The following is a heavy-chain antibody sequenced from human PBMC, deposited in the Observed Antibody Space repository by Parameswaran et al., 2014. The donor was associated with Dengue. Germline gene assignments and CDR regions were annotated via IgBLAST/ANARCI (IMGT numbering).Heavy chain of an antibody. J-gene: IGHJ6*02. CDR2: IKEDGSEK. CDR1: GFTFNNYW. V-gene: IGHV3-7*01. CDR3: TRDRLYYYGMDV. Sequence: GGSLRLSCAASGFTFNNYWMTWVRQAPGKGLEWVANIKEDGSEKKYADSVKGRLTISRDNAKNSLYLQMNSLRAEDTAVYYCTRDRLYYYGMDVWGQGTTVTVSS. D-gene: IGHD6-25*01.